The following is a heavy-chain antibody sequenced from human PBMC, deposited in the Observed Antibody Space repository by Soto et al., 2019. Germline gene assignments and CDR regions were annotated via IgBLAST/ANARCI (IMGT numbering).Heavy chain of an antibody. J-gene: IGHJ4*02. CDR1: GFSLTSGVG. D-gene: IGHD5-12*01. CDR3: AHIDPEIVTVGGHGGFDY. CDR2: IYWDDDK. Sequence: QITLKESGPTLVRPPQTLTLTCTFSGFSLTSGVGVGWIRQPPGKALEWLALIYWDDDKRYSPSLKNRLTITTGTSNTHVVLTMTNVGPVDTATYFCAHIDPEIVTVGGHGGFDYWGQGTLVTVSS. V-gene: IGHV2-5*02.